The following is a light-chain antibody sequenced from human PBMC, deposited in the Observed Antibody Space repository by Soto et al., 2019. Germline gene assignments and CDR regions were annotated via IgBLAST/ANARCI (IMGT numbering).Light chain of an antibody. CDR3: QHSYTAPWT. Sequence: DIQMTQSPSSLSASLGDRVTITCRASENIIQYLNWYQQKPGKVPRLLVYGASRLETGVPSRFSASGFGTEFTLTIRGLQSEDFANYYCQHSYTAPWTFGQGTKV. V-gene: IGKV1-39*01. J-gene: IGKJ1*01. CDR1: ENIIQY. CDR2: GAS.